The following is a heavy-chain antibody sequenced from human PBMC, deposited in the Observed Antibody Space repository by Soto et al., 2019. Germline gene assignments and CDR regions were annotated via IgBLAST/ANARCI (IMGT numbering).Heavy chain of an antibody. Sequence: GESLKISCAASGFTFSSYGMHWVRQAPGKGLEWVAVISYDGSNKYYADSVKGRFTISRDNSKNTLYLQMNSLRAEDTAVYYCASRHSGFDPWGQGTLVTVSS. CDR2: ISYDGSNK. D-gene: IGHD1-26*01. J-gene: IGHJ5*02. CDR1: GFTFSSYG. V-gene: IGHV3-30*03. CDR3: ASRHSGFDP.